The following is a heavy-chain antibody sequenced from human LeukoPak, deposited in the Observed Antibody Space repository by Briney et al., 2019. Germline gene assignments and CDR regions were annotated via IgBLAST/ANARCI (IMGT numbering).Heavy chain of an antibody. CDR2: IYYSGST. CDR1: GGSIGSSSYY. J-gene: IGHJ6*03. Sequence: PSETLSLTCTVSGGSIGSSSYYWGWIRQPPGKGLEWIGYIYYSGSTNYNPSLKSRVTISVDTSKYQFSLKLSSVTAADTAVYYSASSTVTTYYYYYMDVWGKGTTVTVSS. CDR3: ASSTVTTYYYYYMDV. V-gene: IGHV4-61*05. D-gene: IGHD4-17*01.